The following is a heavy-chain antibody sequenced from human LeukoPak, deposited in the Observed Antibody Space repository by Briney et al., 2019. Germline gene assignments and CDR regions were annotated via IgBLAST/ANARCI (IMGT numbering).Heavy chain of an antibody. CDR2: IYYSGST. D-gene: IGHD1-1*01. CDR3: ARGSWNWNDVSFL. Sequence: PSETLSLTCTVSGGSISSGGYYWSWIRQHPGKGLEWIGYIYYSGSTYYNPSLKSRVTISVDTSKNQFSLKLSSVTAADTAVYYCARGSWNWNDVSFLWGQGALVTVSS. V-gene: IGHV4-31*03. J-gene: IGHJ4*02. CDR1: GGSISSGGYY.